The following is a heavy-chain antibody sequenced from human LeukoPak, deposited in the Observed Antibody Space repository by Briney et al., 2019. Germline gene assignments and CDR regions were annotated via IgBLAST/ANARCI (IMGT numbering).Heavy chain of an antibody. V-gene: IGHV3-11*01. CDR3: ARFPPNTYYYDSSGYTSSAY. J-gene: IGHJ4*02. D-gene: IGHD3-22*01. CDR1: GFTFSDYY. CDR2: ISSSGSTI. Sequence: GGPLRLSCAASGFTFSDYYMSWIRQAPGKGLEWVSYISSSGSTIYYADSVKGRFTISRDNAKNSLYLQMNSLRAEDTAVYYCARFPPNTYYYDSSGYTSSAYWGQGTLVTVSS.